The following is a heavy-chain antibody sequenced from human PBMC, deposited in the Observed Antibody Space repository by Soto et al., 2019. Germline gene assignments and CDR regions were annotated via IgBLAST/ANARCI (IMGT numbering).Heavy chain of an antibody. CDR2: ISYSGDRQ. CDR1: GFTFADYA. V-gene: IGHV3-30*01. Sequence: PGGSLRLSCVASGFTFADYAMHWVRRIPGKGLEWVAVISYSGDRQYYAESVKGRFTISRDNSKKTLYLQMFSLTSEDSAVFYCARTPAAMITDRYSWFDSWGPGTKVTVYS. D-gene: IGHD3-16*01. J-gene: IGHJ5*01. CDR3: ARTPAAMITDRYSWFDS.